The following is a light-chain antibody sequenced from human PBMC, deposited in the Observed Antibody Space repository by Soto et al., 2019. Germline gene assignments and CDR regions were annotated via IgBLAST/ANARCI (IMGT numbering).Light chain of an antibody. CDR3: LQDHNYPLT. J-gene: IGKJ4*01. CDR1: QGIGND. CDR2: AAT. Sequence: AIQMAQSPSSLSASVGDRVTITCRASQGIGNDVGWYQQKPGKDPKLLLYAATTLQSGVPSRFSGTRSGTDFTLTISSLQAEDFATYYCLQDHNYPLTFGGGTKVEIK. V-gene: IGKV1-6*02.